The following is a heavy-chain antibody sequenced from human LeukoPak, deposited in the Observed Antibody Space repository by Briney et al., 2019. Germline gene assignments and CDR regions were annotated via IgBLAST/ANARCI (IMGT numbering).Heavy chain of an antibody. Sequence: GASVKVSCKASGYTFTGYYMHWVRQAPGQGLEWMGWINPNSGGTNYAQKFQGRVTMTRDTSISTAYMELSRLRSDDTAVYYCASDSGYDGNWFDPWGQGTLVTVSS. CDR3: ASDSGYDGNWFDP. CDR1: GYTFTGYY. D-gene: IGHD5-12*01. J-gene: IGHJ5*02. V-gene: IGHV1-2*02. CDR2: INPNSGGT.